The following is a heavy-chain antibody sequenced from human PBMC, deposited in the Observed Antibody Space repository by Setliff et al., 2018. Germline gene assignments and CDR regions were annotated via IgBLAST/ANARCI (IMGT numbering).Heavy chain of an antibody. V-gene: IGHV4-59*01. CDR1: GGSISTYY. J-gene: IGHJ6*03. Sequence: TLSLTCTVSGGSISTYYWSWIRQPPGKGLEWIGYIYYSGNTNYNPSLKSRVTISGDTSQNYFSLKLTSVTEADTAVYYCARGPPGYYYYMNVWGQGTTVTVS. CDR2: IYYSGNT. CDR3: ARGPPGYYYYMNV.